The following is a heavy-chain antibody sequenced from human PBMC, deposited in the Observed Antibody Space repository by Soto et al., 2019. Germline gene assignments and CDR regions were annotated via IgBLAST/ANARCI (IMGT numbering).Heavy chain of an antibody. CDR1: GFTFSSYW. D-gene: IGHD4-4*01. J-gene: IGHJ6*03. CDR2: IKQDGSEE. CDR3: ARDDYSNYLGYYYYYLDV. Sequence: ESGGGLVQPGGSLRLSCAASGFTFSSYWMSWVRQGPGKGLEWVANIKQDGSEEYYVDSVKGRFTISRDNAKNSLYLQMNSLRAEDTAVYYCARDDYSNYLGYYYYYLDVWGKGTTVTVSS. V-gene: IGHV3-7*01.